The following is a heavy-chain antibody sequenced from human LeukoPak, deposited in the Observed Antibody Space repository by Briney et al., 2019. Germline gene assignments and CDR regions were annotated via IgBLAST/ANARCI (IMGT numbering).Heavy chain of an antibody. Sequence: GGSLRLSCAASGFTFSSYAMHWVRQAPGKGLEYVSAISSNGGSTYYADSVKGRFTISRDNSKNTLYLQMNSLRAEDTAVYYCARRSGIAVAGAFDYWGQGTLVTVSS. D-gene: IGHD6-19*01. CDR3: ARRSGIAVAGAFDY. V-gene: IGHV3-64*04. CDR2: ISSNGGST. CDR1: GFTFSSYA. J-gene: IGHJ4*02.